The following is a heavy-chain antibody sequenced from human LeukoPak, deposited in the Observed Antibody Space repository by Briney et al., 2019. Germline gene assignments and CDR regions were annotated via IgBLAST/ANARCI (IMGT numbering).Heavy chain of an antibody. Sequence: SETLSLTCTVSGASISTYYWSWIRQHPGKGLQWIGFISHRGNTNYNPSLKSRITISADTSKNQLSLKLSSATAADTAIYYCARGTTSAAAVPDYWGQGTLVTVSS. D-gene: IGHD6-13*01. CDR1: GASISTYY. J-gene: IGHJ4*02. CDR3: ARGTTSAAAVPDY. V-gene: IGHV4-59*01. CDR2: ISHRGNT.